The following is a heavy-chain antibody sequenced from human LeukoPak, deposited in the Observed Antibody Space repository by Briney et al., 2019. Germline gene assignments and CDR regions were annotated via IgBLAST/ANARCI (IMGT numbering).Heavy chain of an antibody. V-gene: IGHV3-43D*03. CDR1: GFTFDDYA. J-gene: IGHJ4*02. D-gene: IGHD6-13*01. Sequence: GGSLRLSCAASGFTFDDYAMHWVRQAPGKGLEWVSLISWDGGSTYYADSVKGRFTISRDNSKNSLYRQMNSLRAEDTALYYCAKDIELREYGSSSLDYWGQGTLVTVSS. CDR3: AKDIELREYGSSSLDY. CDR2: ISWDGGST.